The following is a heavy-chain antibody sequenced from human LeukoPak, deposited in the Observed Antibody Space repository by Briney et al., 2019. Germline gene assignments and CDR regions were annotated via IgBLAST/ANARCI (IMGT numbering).Heavy chain of an antibody. D-gene: IGHD3-22*01. Sequence: SETLSLTCAVSGGSISSSNWWGWVRQPPGKGLERIGEIYHSGSTNYNPSLKSRVTISVDKSKNQFSLKLSSVTAADTAVYYCARDRGYLYYYYYMDVWGKGTTVTVSS. V-gene: IGHV4-4*02. J-gene: IGHJ6*03. CDR1: GGSISSSNW. CDR3: ARDRGYLYYYYYMDV. CDR2: IYHSGST.